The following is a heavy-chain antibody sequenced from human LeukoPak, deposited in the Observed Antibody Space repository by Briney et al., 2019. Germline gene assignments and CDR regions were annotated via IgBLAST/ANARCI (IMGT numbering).Heavy chain of an antibody. CDR1: GGFISSYY. J-gene: IGHJ4*02. Sequence: TSETLSLICTVSGGFISSYYWSWIRQPPGKGLEWIGYIYYSGSSNYNPSLKSRVTISVDTSKNQFSLNLSSVTAADTAVYYCVREGRDGYGYYFDYWGQGTLVTVSS. CDR3: VREGRDGYGYYFDY. V-gene: IGHV4-59*01. CDR2: IYYSGSS. D-gene: IGHD5-24*01.